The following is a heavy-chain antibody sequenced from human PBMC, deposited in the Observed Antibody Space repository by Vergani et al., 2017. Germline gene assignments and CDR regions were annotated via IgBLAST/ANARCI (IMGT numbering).Heavy chain of an antibody. CDR2: ISSSSSYI. V-gene: IGHV3-21*01. Sequence: EVQLVESGGGLVKPGGSLRLSCAASGFTFSSYSMNWVRQAPGKGLEWVSSISSSSSYIYYADSVKGRFAISRDNAKNSLYLQMNSLRAEDTAVYYCARDPYGDYVGPDYCGQGTLVTVSS. J-gene: IGHJ4*02. CDR3: ARDPYGDYVGPDY. D-gene: IGHD4-17*01. CDR1: GFTFSSYS.